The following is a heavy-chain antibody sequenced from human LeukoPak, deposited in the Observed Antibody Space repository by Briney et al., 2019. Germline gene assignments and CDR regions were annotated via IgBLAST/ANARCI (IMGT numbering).Heavy chain of an antibody. V-gene: IGHV3-23*01. CDR1: GFTFGSYA. D-gene: IGHD5-18*01. CDR3: AKTIVGPTPRLWSNVDTTMASDF. CDR2: ISGSGGST. J-gene: IGHJ4*02. Sequence: GGSLRLSCAASGFTFGSYAMNWVRQAPGKGLEWVSTISGSGGSTYYADSVKGRFTISRDNSKNTLYLQMNSLRAEDTAVYYCAKTIVGPTPRLWSNVDTTMASDFWGQGTLVTVSS.